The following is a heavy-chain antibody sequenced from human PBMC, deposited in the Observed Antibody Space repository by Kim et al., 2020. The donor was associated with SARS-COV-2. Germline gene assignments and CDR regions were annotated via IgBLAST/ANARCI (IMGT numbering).Heavy chain of an antibody. D-gene: IGHD5-18*01. CDR3: ARDDRDSYGFLDY. J-gene: IGHJ4*02. Sequence: YADSVKGRFTISRDNSKNTLYLQMNSLRAEDTAVYYCARDDRDSYGFLDYWGQGTLVTVSS. V-gene: IGHV3-33*01.